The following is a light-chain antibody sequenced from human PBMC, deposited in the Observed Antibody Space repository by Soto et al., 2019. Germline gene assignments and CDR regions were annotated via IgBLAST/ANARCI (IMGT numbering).Light chain of an antibody. CDR2: DVS. CDR1: SSDVGGYNY. V-gene: IGLV2-14*01. J-gene: IGLJ2*01. Sequence: QSALTQPASVSGSPGQSITISCTGTSSDVGGYNYVSWYQQHPGKAAKVMIYDVSNRPSGVSNRFSGSKSGNTASLTISGLQAEDEADYYCSSYTSSSTPVVFGGGTKPTVL. CDR3: SSYTSSSTPVV.